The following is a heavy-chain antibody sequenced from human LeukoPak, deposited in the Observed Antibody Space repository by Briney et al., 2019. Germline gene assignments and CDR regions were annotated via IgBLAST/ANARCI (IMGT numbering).Heavy chain of an antibody. Sequence: GGSLRLSCAASGFTFSSYGMSWVRQAPGKGLEWVSAISGSGGSTYYADSVKGRFTISRDNSKNTLYLQMNSLRAEDTAVCYCAKDLADYGDYIEYFQHWGQGTLVTVSS. CDR2: ISGSGGST. V-gene: IGHV3-23*01. D-gene: IGHD4-17*01. CDR3: AKDLADYGDYIEYFQH. CDR1: GFTFSSYG. J-gene: IGHJ1*01.